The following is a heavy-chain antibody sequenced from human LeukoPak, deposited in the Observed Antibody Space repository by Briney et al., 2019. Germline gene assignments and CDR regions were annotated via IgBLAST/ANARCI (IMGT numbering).Heavy chain of an antibody. CDR1: GFTFSSYG. CDR3: ARAGGSYQVFDY. J-gene: IGHJ4*02. V-gene: IGHV3-30*02. D-gene: IGHD1-26*01. Sequence: GGSLRLSCAASGFTFSSYGMHWVRQAPGKGLEWVAFIRYDGSNKYCADSVKGRFTISRDNAKNSLYLQMNSLRAEDTAVYYCARAGGSYQVFDYWGQGTLVTVSS. CDR2: IRYDGSNK.